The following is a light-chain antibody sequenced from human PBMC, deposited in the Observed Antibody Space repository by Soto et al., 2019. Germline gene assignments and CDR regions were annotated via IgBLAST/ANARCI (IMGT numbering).Light chain of an antibody. V-gene: IGKV3-11*01. Sequence: EIVFTQSPFTVSLSPGERATLSCRASQSVSSYLAWYQQKPGQAPRLLIYDASNRATGIPARFSGSGSGTDFTLTISGPEPEDFAVYYCQQRSSWPLTFCGGAKVDIK. CDR3: QQRSSWPLT. CDR2: DAS. CDR1: QSVSSY. J-gene: IGKJ4*01.